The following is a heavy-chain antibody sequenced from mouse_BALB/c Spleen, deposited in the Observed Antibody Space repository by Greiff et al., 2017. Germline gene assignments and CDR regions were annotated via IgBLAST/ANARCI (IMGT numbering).Heavy chain of an antibody. CDR2: ISSGGSYT. V-gene: IGHV5-6*02. CDR1: GFTFSSYG. Sequence: DVKLVESGGDLVKPGGSLKLSCAASGFTFSSYGMSWVRQTPDKRLEWVATISSGGSYTYYPDSVKGRFTISRDNAKNTLYLQMSSLKSEDTAMYYCARANWEWYFDVWGAGTTVTVSS. J-gene: IGHJ1*01. CDR3: ARANWEWYFDV. D-gene: IGHD4-1*01.